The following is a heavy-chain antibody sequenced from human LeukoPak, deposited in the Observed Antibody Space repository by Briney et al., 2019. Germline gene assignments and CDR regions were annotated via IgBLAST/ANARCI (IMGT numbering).Heavy chain of an antibody. CDR1: GFTDSSNY. D-gene: IGHD6-13*01. J-gene: IGHJ4*02. Sequence: GGSLRLSCAASGFTDSSNYMSWVRQAPGKGLEWVSVIYSGGSTYYADSVKGRFTISRDNSKNTLYLQMNSLRAEDTAVYYCARLGGYSSSWYGYYFDYWGQGTLVTVSS. CDR3: ARLGGYSSSWYGYYFDY. V-gene: IGHV3-53*01. CDR2: IYSGGST.